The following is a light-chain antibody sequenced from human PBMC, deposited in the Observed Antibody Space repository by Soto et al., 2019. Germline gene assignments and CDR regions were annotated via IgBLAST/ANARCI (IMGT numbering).Light chain of an antibody. V-gene: IGKV1-9*01. CDR2: GAS. CDR3: QQVKTCPWT. CDR1: QGISSF. Sequence: DIQLTQSPSFLSASVGDRVTIPCRASQGISSFLAWYQQKPGKAPKLLIYGASTLQSGVPSRFSGSGSGTEFTLTISSLLPEDFATYYFQQVKTCPWTFGQVTKVEIK. J-gene: IGKJ1*01.